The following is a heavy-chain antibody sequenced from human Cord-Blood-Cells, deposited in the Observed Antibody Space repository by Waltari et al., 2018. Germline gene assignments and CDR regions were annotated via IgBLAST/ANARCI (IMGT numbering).Heavy chain of an antibody. CDR3: ARPYRAGGFDP. CDR2: FNTGNGNK. D-gene: IGHD3-10*01. V-gene: IGHV1-3*04. J-gene: IGHJ5*02. Sequence: QVQLVQSGAEVKKPGASVKVSCKASGYTFTSYAMHWVRQAPGQRLEWMGWFNTGNGNKKYSQKFQGRVTITRDTSASTAYMELSSLRSEDTAVYYCARPYRAGGFDPWGQGTLVTVSS. CDR1: GYTFTSYA.